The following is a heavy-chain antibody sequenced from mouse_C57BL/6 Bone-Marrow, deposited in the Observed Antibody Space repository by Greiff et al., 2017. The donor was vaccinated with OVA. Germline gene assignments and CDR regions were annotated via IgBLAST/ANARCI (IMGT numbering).Heavy chain of an antibody. D-gene: IGHD1-1*01. V-gene: IGHV1-22*01. Sequence: EVHLVESGPELVKPGASVKMSCKASGYTFTDYNMHWVKQSHGKSLEWIGYINPNNGGTSYNQKFKGKATLTVNKSSSTAYMELRSLTSEDSAVYYCARPYYGSSGNYWGQGTTLTVSS. CDR2: INPNNGGT. CDR1: GYTFTDYN. CDR3: ARPYYGSSGNY. J-gene: IGHJ2*01.